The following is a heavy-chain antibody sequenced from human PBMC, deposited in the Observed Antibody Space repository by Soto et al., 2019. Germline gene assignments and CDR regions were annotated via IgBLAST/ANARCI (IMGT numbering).Heavy chain of an antibody. Sequence: GASVKVSCKASGYTFTGYYMHWVRQAPGQGLEWMGWINPNSGGTNYAQKFQGWVTMTRDTSISTAYMELSRLRSDDTAVYYCARDKNDFWSGYPRANWFDPWAQGTLVTVSS. CDR3: ARDKNDFWSGYPRANWFDP. J-gene: IGHJ5*02. D-gene: IGHD3-3*01. CDR1: GYTFTGYY. V-gene: IGHV1-2*04. CDR2: INPNSGGT.